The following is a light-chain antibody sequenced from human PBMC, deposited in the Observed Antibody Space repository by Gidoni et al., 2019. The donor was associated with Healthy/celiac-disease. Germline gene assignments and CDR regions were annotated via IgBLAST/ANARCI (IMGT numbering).Light chain of an antibody. CDR2: DAS. CDR1: QSVSSY. J-gene: IGKJ5*01. V-gene: IGKV3-11*01. Sequence: EIVLTQSPATLSLSPGERATLSCKASQSVSSYLAWYQKKPGQAPRRLIYDASNRATGIPVRFSGSGSGTDFTLTLSSLEPEDFAVYYCQQRSNWPPSITFGQGTRLEIK. CDR3: QQRSNWPPSIT.